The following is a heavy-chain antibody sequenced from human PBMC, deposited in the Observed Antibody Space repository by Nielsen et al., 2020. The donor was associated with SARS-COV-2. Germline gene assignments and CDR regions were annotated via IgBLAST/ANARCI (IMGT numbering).Heavy chain of an antibody. CDR1: GGTFSSYA. CDR2: INAGNGST. J-gene: IGHJ4*02. D-gene: IGHD1-26*01. Sequence: ASVKVSCKASGGTFSSYAISWVRQAPGQGLEWMGWINAGNGSTKYSQKFQGRVTITRDTSASTAYMELSSLRSEDTAVYYCARDLGGSYGGLGYWGQGTLVTVSS. CDR3: ARDLGGSYGGLGY. V-gene: IGHV1-3*01.